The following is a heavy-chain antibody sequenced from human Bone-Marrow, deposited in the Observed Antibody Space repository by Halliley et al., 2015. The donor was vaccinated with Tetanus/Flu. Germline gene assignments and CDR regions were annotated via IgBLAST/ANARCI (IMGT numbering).Heavy chain of an antibody. J-gene: IGHJ4*02. CDR1: GFSASSNY. CDR3: AGGGGPNYGSFDD. D-gene: IGHD2-15*01. Sequence: QLVQSGGGLIQPGGSLRLSCAASGFSASSNYMSWVRQAPGRGPEWIAVIYAGGSPYYADSVRGRFTISRDQSKNTLYLQMDSLRALDTAVYYCAGGGGPNYGSFDDWGQGTLVTVSS. CDR2: IYAGGSP. V-gene: IGHV3-53*01.